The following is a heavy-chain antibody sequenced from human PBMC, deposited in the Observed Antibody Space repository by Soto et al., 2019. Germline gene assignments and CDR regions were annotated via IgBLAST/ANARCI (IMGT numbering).Heavy chain of an antibody. Sequence: EVQLVESGGGLVQPGGSLRLSCAASGFTFSSYWLHWVRQAPGEGLVWVSRINSDGSSTRYADSVKGRFTISRDNAKNTLYLQRNNLRVEDTALYYCATSISVGGGGWGQGTLFTVS. CDR2: INSDGSST. V-gene: IGHV3-74*01. CDR1: GFTFSSYW. D-gene: IGHD3-16*01. CDR3: ATSISVGGGG. J-gene: IGHJ4*02.